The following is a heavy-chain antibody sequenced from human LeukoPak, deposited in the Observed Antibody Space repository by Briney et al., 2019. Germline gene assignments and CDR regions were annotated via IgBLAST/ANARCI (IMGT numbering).Heavy chain of an antibody. D-gene: IGHD3-22*01. CDR2: IYYSGST. V-gene: IGHV4-31*03. CDR3: VRDGYYDSSGYYPDAFDI. J-gene: IGHJ3*02. CDR1: GGSISSGGYY. Sequence: SETLSLTCTVSGGSISSGGYYWSWIRQHPGKGLEWIGYIYYSGSTYYNPSLKSRVTISVDTSKNQFSLKLSSVTAVDTAVYYCVRDGYYDSSGYYPDAFDIWGQGTMVTVSS.